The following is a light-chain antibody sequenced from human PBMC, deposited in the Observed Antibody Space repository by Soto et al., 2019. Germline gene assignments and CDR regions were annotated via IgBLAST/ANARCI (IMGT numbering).Light chain of an antibody. V-gene: IGLV2-8*01. CDR2: EVT. CDR3: SAFTSTSTYV. Sequence: QSALTQPPSASGSPGQSVTISCTGTSSDVGAYKYVSWYQQYPGKAPKLMIYEVTKRPSGVPDRFSGSKSGNTASLTVSGLQAEDEADYYCSAFTSTSTYVFGTGTKVTVL. CDR1: SSDVGAYKY. J-gene: IGLJ1*01.